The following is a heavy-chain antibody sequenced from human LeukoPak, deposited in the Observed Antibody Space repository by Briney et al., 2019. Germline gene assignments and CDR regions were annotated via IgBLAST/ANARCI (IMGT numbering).Heavy chain of an antibody. V-gene: IGHV4-34*01. Sequence: GSLRLSCAASGFTFSSYAMSWIRQPPGKGLEWIGEINHSGSTNYNPSLKSRVTISVDTSKNQFSLKLSSVTAADTAVYYCARGLRALDYWGQGTLVTVSS. CDR3: ARGLRALDY. D-gene: IGHD3-3*01. CDR1: GFTFSSYA. CDR2: INHSGST. J-gene: IGHJ4*02.